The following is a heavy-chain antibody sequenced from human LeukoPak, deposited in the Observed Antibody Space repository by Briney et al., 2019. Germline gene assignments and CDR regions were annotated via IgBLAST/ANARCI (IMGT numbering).Heavy chain of an antibody. CDR2: INPNSGDT. Sequence: GASVKVSCKASGYTFTVYCMHWVRQAPGQGLEWMGGINPNSGDTNYAQKFQGRVTMTRDTSISTAYMELSRLRSDDTAVYYCARDYSGRYYYFDYWGLGTLVTVSS. D-gene: IGHD1-26*01. V-gene: IGHV1-2*02. CDR1: GYTFTVYC. J-gene: IGHJ4*02. CDR3: ARDYSGRYYYFDY.